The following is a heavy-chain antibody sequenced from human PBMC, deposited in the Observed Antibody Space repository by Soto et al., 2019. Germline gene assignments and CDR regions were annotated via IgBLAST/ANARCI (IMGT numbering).Heavy chain of an antibody. CDR2: INHSGST. Sequence: SETLSLTCAVYGGSFSCYYWSWIRQPPGKGLEWIGEINHSGSTNYNPSLKSRVTISVDTSKNQFSLKLSSVTAADTAVYYCARGRSTVTRRWFDPWGQGTLVTVSS. V-gene: IGHV4-34*01. J-gene: IGHJ5*02. CDR3: ARGRSTVTRRWFDP. CDR1: GGSFSCYY. D-gene: IGHD4-17*01.